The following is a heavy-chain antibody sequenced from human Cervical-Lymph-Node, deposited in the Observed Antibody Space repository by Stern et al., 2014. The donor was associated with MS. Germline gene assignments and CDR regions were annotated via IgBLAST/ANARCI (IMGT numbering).Heavy chain of an antibody. J-gene: IGHJ4*02. Sequence: VQLVESGAEVKKPGASVKVSCKVSRYTLTELSVHWVRQAPGKGLEWMGGFDPEDIKTVYAQMFQARITMTEDASTDTAYMELSSLTSEDTAVYYCAAAPLAYYYDTTAYYSSYWGQGTLVTVSS. CDR2: FDPEDIKT. D-gene: IGHD3-22*01. CDR3: AAAPLAYYYDTTAYYSSY. CDR1: RYTLTELS. V-gene: IGHV1-24*01.